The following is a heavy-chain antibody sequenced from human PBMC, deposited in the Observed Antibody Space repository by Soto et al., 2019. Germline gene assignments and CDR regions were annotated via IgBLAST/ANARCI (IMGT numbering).Heavy chain of an antibody. J-gene: IGHJ4*02. CDR3: AKVSRVLGVVPAALS. Sequence: EVQLLDSGGGLVQPGGSLRLSCVASGHTFHDYAMTWVRQAPGKGLEWVSAISGSGGSTYYADSVRGRFTISRDDSKNTLYLQMNSLTAEDTDVYYCAKVSRVLGVVPAALSWGQGALVTVSS. CDR2: ISGSGGST. D-gene: IGHD2-2*01. V-gene: IGHV3-23*01. CDR1: GHTFHDYA.